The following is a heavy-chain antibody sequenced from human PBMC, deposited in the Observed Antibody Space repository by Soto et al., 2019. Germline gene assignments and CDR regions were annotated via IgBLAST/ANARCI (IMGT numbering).Heavy chain of an antibody. V-gene: IGHV3-7*01. CDR2: IKQDGSET. CDR1: GFLFDNFW. CDR3: ARDTGATVAGTFDY. D-gene: IGHD6-19*01. Sequence: DVQLVESGGGLFQPGGSLRLSCAASGFLFDNFWMTWVRQAQGKGLEWVANIKQDGSETYYVDSVKGRFTISRDNAKNSLFLQMNSLRAEDTAMYYCARDTGATVAGTFDYWGQGTLVTVSS. J-gene: IGHJ4*02.